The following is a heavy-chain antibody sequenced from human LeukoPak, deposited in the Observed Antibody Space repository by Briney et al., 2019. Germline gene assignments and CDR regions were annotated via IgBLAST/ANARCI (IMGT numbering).Heavy chain of an antibody. CDR3: ARDRDGGFAFDI. Sequence: PGGSLRLSCAASGFSFNNYVMHWVRQAPGKGLEYVSAIMPNGETRGYANSMKGRFTISRDNSKNTLYLQMGSLRAEDMAIYYCARDRDGGFAFDIWGQGTLVTVSS. J-gene: IGHJ3*02. V-gene: IGHV3-64*01. CDR1: GFSFNNYV. D-gene: IGHD2-15*01. CDR2: IMPNGETR.